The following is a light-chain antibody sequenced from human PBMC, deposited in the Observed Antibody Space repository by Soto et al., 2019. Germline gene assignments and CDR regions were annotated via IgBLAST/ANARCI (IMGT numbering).Light chain of an antibody. V-gene: IGKV3-20*01. CDR1: RSVSSNY. J-gene: IGKJ5*01. CDR2: GTS. CDR3: QQYDASPVT. Sequence: PGERATPSCRASRSVSSNYLAWYQQKPGQAPGLLIYGTSSRATGVPGRFSGSGSGTDFTLTVSRLEPEDCAVYYCQQYDASPVTFGQGTRLEIK.